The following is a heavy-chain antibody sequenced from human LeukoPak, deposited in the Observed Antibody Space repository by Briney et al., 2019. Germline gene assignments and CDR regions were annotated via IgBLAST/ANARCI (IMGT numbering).Heavy chain of an antibody. CDR3: ARIRYYYDSSGYSSTYYFDY. Sequence: ESGPALVKPTQTLTLTCTFSGFSLSTSGMSVNWIRQPPGKALEWLARTDWDDDKYYSTSLKTRLTTSKDTSKNQVVLTLTNMDPVDTATYYCARIRYYYDSSGYSSTYYFDYWGQGTLVTVSS. D-gene: IGHD3-22*01. CDR2: TDWDDDK. J-gene: IGHJ4*02. V-gene: IGHV2-70*11. CDR1: GFSLSTSGMS.